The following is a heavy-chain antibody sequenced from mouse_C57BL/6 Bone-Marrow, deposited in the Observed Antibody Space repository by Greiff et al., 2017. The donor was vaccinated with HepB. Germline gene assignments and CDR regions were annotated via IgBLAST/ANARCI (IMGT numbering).Heavy chain of an antibody. CDR1: GYTFTDYE. D-gene: IGHD3-2*01. CDR2: IDPETGGT. Sequence: VKLMESGAELVRPGASVTLSCKASGYTFTDYEMHWVKQTPVHGLEWIGAIDPETGGTAYNQKFKGKAILTADKSSSTAYMELRSLTSEDSAGYYCSDSTWFAYWGQGTLVTVSA. CDR3: SDSTWFAY. J-gene: IGHJ3*01. V-gene: IGHV1-15*01.